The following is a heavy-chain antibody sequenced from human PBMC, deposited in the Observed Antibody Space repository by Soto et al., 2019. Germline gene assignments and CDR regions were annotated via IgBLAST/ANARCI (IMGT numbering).Heavy chain of an antibody. Sequence: ASVKVSCKASGYTFTSYAMHWVRQAPGQRLEWMGWINAGNGNTKYSQKFQGRVTITRDTSASTAYMELSSLRSEDTAVYYCARTVTVTTRIKAPSDYWSQGTLVTVSS. D-gene: IGHD4-17*01. V-gene: IGHV1-3*01. J-gene: IGHJ4*02. CDR2: INAGNGNT. CDR1: GYTFTSYA. CDR3: ARTVTVTTRIKAPSDY.